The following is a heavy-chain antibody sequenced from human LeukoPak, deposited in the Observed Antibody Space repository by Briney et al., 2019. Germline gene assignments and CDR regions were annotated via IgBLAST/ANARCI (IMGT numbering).Heavy chain of an antibody. CDR1: GFTFSSYA. V-gene: IGHV3-23*01. D-gene: IGHD5-18*01. J-gene: IGHJ4*02. CDR3: AKGEGGYSHGPKVGYFDY. CDR2: ISGSGGST. Sequence: PGGSLRLSCAASGFTFSSYAMSWVRQAPGKGLEWVSAISGSGGSTYYADSVKGRFTISRDNSKNTLYLQMNSLRAEDTAVYYCAKGEGGYSHGPKVGYFDYWGQGTLVTVSS.